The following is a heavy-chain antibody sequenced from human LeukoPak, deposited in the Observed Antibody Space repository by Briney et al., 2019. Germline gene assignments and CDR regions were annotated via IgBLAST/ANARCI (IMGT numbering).Heavy chain of an antibody. D-gene: IGHD3-10*01. V-gene: IGHV4-59*01. CDR3: ARAVRGPIPAEPSDY. CDR1: GVSISSYY. Sequence: SETLCLTCAASGVSISSYYLSWIRQPPGKGLEWIGYIYYSGSTNYNPSLKSRVTISVDTSKNQFSLKLRSVTAADTAVYYCARAVRGPIPAEPSDYWGQGTLVTVSS. CDR2: IYYSGST. J-gene: IGHJ4*02.